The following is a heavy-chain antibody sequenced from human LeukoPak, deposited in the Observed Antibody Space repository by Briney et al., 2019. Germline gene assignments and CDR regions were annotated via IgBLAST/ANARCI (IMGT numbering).Heavy chain of an antibody. V-gene: IGHV4-4*07. CDR1: GGSISSYY. CDR3: ARGGEGHYYGSGSYYPNWFDP. D-gene: IGHD3-10*01. CDR2: IYTSGST. J-gene: IGHJ5*02. Sequence: PSETLSLTCTVSGGSISSYYWSWIRQPPGKGLEWIGRIYTSGSTNYNPSLKSRVTMSVDTSKNQFSLKLSSVTAADTAVYYCARGGEGHYYGSGSYYPNWFDPWGQGTLVTVSS.